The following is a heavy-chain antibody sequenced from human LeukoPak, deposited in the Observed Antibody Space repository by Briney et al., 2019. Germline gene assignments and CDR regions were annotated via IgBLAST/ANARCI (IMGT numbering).Heavy chain of an antibody. Sequence: NTSETLSLTCTVSGYSISSGYYWGWIRQPPGKGLEWIGSIYHSGSTYYNPSLKSRVTISVDTSKNQFSLKLSSVTAADTAVYYCARAPDIVLAIDYWGQGTLVTVSS. J-gene: IGHJ4*02. V-gene: IGHV4-38-2*02. CDR1: GYSISSGYY. D-gene: IGHD5-12*01. CDR2: IYHSGST. CDR3: ARAPDIVLAIDY.